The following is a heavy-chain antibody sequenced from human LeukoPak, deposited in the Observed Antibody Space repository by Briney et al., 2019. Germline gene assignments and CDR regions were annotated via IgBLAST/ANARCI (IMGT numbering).Heavy chain of an antibody. CDR2: IYTSGST. D-gene: IGHD5-18*01. CDR3: ARVRTAMVFDY. Sequence: SETLSLTCTVSGGSISSGSYYWNWIRQPAGKGLEWIGRIYTSGSTNYNPSLKSRVTISVDTSKNQFSLKLSAVTAADTAVYYCARVRTAMVFDYWGQGTLVTVSS. CDR1: GGSISSGSYY. V-gene: IGHV4-61*02. J-gene: IGHJ4*02.